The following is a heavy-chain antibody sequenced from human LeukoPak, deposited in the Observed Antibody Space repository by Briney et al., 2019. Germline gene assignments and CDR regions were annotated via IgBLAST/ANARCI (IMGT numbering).Heavy chain of an antibody. D-gene: IGHD5-18*01. Sequence: ASVKVSCKASGYPFPGYYMHWVRQAPGQGLEWMGWINPNSGGTNYSQKFQGRVTMTRDTSISTAYMELSRLRSDDTAVYYCARVKASSYGIIYYYYGMDVWGQGTTVTVSS. CDR3: ARVKASSYGIIYYYYGMDV. J-gene: IGHJ6*02. CDR2: INPNSGGT. CDR1: GYPFPGYY. V-gene: IGHV1-2*02.